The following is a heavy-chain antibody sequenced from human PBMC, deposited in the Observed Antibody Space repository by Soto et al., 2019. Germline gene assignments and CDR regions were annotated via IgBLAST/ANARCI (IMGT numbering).Heavy chain of an antibody. CDR1: GCSIRSSSYY. CDR3: ARHRARNWFDP. CDR2: IYYIGST. D-gene: IGHD6-6*01. V-gene: IGHV4-39*01. J-gene: IGHJ5*02. Sequence: SETLSLTCIVSGCSIRSSSYYWGWIRQPPGKGLEWIGSIYYIGSTYYNPPLKSRVTVSVDTSKNQFSLKLSSVTAADTAVFYCARHRARNWFDPWGQGTLVTVSS.